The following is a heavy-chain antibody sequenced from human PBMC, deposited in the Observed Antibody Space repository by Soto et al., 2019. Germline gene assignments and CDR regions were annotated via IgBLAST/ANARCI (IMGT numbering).Heavy chain of an antibody. D-gene: IGHD2-2*01. J-gene: IGHJ6*02. CDR1: GFTFSSYA. CDR3: ARVYCISTSCYPPFYYYYGMDV. Sequence: GSLRLSCAASGFTFSSYAMHWVRQAPGKGLEWVAVISYDGSNKYYADSVKGRLTISRDNSKNTLYLQMNSLRAEDTAVYYCARVYCISTSCYPPFYYYYGMDVWGQGTTVTVSS. CDR2: ISYDGSNK. V-gene: IGHV3-30-3*01.